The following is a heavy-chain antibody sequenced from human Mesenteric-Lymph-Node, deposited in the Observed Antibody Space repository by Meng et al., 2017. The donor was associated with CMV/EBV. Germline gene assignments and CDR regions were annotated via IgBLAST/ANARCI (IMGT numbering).Heavy chain of an antibody. CDR2: IRSKAYGGKT. CDR3: TRGVSTIMFDY. CDR1: GFTFSDYA. Sequence: GESLKISCTASGFTFSDYAMSWVRQAPGKGLEWVGFIRSKAYGGKTEYAASVKGKFTISRDDSKSIAYLQMNSLKTEDTAVYYCTRGVSTIMFDYWGQGTLVTVSS. V-gene: IGHV3-49*04. J-gene: IGHJ4*02. D-gene: IGHD5/OR15-5a*01.